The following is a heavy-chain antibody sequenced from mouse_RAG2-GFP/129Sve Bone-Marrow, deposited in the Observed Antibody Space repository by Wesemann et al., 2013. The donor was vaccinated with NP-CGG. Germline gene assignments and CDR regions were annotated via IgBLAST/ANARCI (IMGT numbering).Heavy chain of an antibody. CDR3: ARSRHYYAMDY. CDR2: ISSGSSTI. CDR1: GFTFSSFG. V-gene: IGHV5-17*02. Sequence: EYWGGLVQPGGSRKLSCAASGFTFSSFGMHWVRQAPEKGLEWVAYISSGSSTIYYADTVKGRFTISRDNPKNTLFLQMTSLRSEDTAMYYCARSRHYYAMDYWGQGTSVTVSS. J-gene: IGHJ4*01.